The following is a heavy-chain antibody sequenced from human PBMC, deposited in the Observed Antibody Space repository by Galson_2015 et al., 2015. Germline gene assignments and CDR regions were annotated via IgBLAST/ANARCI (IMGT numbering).Heavy chain of an antibody. V-gene: IGHV1-3*01. CDR1: GYTFTSYA. CDR3: ARGSDCSSTSCPRGWYFDY. CDR2: INAGNGNT. Sequence: SVKVSCKASGYTFTSYAMHWVRQAPGQRLEWMGWINAGNGNTKYSQKFQGRVTITRDTSASTAYMELSSLRSEDTAVYYCARGSDCSSTSCPRGWYFDYWGQGTLVTVSS. D-gene: IGHD2-2*01. J-gene: IGHJ4*02.